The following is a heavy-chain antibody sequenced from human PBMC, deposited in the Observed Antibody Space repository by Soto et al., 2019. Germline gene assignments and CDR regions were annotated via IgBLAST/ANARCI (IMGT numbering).Heavy chain of an antibody. CDR2: MYNSGST. D-gene: IGHD3-22*01. CDR1: GGSIRSTSSY. Sequence: QLQLQESGPGLVKPSETLSLTCTVSGGSIRSTSSYWGWVRQPPGKGLEWIGSMYNSGSTYYSPSLKSRVTISVATSNNRFCPRRSSVTAADTAVYDCAGRYHYDSSGYNLDYGGQGTLVTVSS. V-gene: IGHV4-39*01. J-gene: IGHJ4*02. CDR3: AGRYHYDSSGYNLDY.